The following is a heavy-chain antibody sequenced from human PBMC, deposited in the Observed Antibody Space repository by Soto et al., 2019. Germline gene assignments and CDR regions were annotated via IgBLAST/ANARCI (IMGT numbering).Heavy chain of an antibody. J-gene: IGHJ4*02. CDR1: GGSMSSSPYS. CDR3: AHFYASGHI. CDR2: SQYSGGT. V-gene: IGHV4-39*01. D-gene: IGHD3-10*01. Sequence: QLQLQESGPGLVRPSDTLSLTCTVSGGSMSSSPYSWAWIRQSPGKGLEYIGSSQYSGGTYYNPSLTSRVTISVDTSENQFSLKMTSVTAADTAVYYCAHFYASGHIWCRGTLVTVSS.